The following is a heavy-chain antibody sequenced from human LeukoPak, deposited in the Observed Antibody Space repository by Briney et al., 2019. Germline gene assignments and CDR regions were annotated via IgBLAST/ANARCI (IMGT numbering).Heavy chain of an antibody. D-gene: IGHD6-19*01. V-gene: IGHV4-34*01. CDR1: GGSFSGYY. CDR2: INHSGST. CDR3: ARSSAGVDP. Sequence: PSETLSLTCAVYGGSFSGYYWSWIRQPPGKGLEWIGEINHSGSTNYNPSLKSRVSISVDTSKNQFSLKLSSVTAADTAVYYCARSSAGVDPWGQGTLVTVSS. J-gene: IGHJ5*02.